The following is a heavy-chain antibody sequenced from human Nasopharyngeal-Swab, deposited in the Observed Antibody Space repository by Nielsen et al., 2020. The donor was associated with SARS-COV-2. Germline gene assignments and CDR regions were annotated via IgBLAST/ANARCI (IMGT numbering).Heavy chain of an antibody. Sequence: ASVKVSCKASGYTFATYTMQWVRQAPGQRLESMGWINAGNGLTKYSQKFQGIVTISRDTSASTAYMELSSLRSDDTAVYYCARSTTTGNLDYWGQGTLVTVSS. CDR2: INAGNGLT. D-gene: IGHD1-1*01. J-gene: IGHJ4*02. V-gene: IGHV1-3*01. CDR1: GYTFATYT. CDR3: ARSTTTGNLDY.